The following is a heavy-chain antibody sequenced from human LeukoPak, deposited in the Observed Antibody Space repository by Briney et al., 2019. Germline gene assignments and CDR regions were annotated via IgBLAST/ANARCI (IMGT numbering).Heavy chain of an antibody. CDR2: IYSGGNT. CDR1: GFIVGSNY. V-gene: IGHV3-53*01. Sequence: GGSLRLSCAASGFIVGSNYMSWVRQAPGKGLEWVSVIYSGGNTYYTDSVEDRFTISRDNSKNTLYLQMNSLTAEDTAVYYCGGSPGGAFDYWGQGTLVIVSS. D-gene: IGHD1-26*01. J-gene: IGHJ4*02. CDR3: GGSPGGAFDY.